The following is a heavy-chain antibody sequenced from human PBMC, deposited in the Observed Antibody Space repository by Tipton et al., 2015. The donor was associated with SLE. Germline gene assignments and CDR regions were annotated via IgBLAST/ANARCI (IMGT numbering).Heavy chain of an antibody. CDR1: GFTFSSYA. V-gene: IGHV4-59*01. CDR2: IYYSGST. Sequence: LRLSCAASGFTFSSYARSWIRQPPGKGLEWIGYIYYSGSTNYNPSLKSRVTISVDTSKNQFSLKLSSVTAADTAVYCCARGYYDSSGYPSGYFQHWGQGTLVTVSS. D-gene: IGHD3-22*01. CDR3: ARGYYDSSGYPSGYFQH. J-gene: IGHJ1*01.